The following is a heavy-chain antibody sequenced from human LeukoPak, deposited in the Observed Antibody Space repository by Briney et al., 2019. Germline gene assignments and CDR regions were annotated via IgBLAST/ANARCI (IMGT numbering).Heavy chain of an antibody. CDR3: ARDSGIMNMFGGGRGTVLEEPNDVFDI. Sequence: ASVKVSCKASGYTFTGYYMHWVRQAPGRGLEWMGWISVYSGNTNYAQKFQGRVTMTTDTSTSTANMELRSLRSDDTAVYYCARDSGIMNMFGGGRGTVLEEPNDVFDIWGQGTMVTVSS. CDR1: GYTFTGYY. D-gene: IGHD3-16*01. CDR2: ISVYSGNT. J-gene: IGHJ3*02. V-gene: IGHV1-18*04.